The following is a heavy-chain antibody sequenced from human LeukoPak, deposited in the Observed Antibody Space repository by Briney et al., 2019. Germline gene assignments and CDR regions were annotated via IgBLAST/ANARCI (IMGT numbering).Heavy chain of an antibody. Sequence: GGSLRLSCAASGFTFSGSAMHWVRQAPGKGLEWVSVIYSAGSTYYADSVKGRFTISRDNSKNTLYLQMNSLRADDTAVYYCARAATGWELPNDAFDIWGQGTMVTVSS. CDR1: GFTFSGSA. D-gene: IGHD2-15*01. J-gene: IGHJ3*02. CDR3: ARAATGWELPNDAFDI. V-gene: IGHV3-53*01. CDR2: IYSAGST.